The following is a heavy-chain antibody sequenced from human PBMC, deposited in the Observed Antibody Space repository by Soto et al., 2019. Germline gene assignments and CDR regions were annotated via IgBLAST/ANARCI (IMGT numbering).Heavy chain of an antibody. D-gene: IGHD2-15*01. V-gene: IGHV3-73*01. J-gene: IGHJ6*03. CDR3: TRHVDCSGGSCYSGYYYYMDV. CDR1: GFTFSDSA. CDR2: IRSKPNPDAT. Sequence: PGGSLRLSCAASGFTFSDSAMHWVRQASGKGLEWVGRIRSKPNPDATAYAASVKGRFTISRDDSKNTAYLQMNSLKTEDTAVYYCTRHVDCSGGSCYSGYYYYMDVWGKGTTVTVSS.